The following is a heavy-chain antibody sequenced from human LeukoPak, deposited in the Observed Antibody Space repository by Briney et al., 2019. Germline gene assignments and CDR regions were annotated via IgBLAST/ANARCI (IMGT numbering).Heavy chain of an antibody. D-gene: IGHD2-2*03. V-gene: IGHV3-23*01. Sequence: QTGGSLRLSCTASGFTFSSYTMSWVRQAPGKGLKWVSTISTGGGNTYYADSVQGRFTVSRDDSKNTLYLQMYSLRAEDTAVYYCAKDGGLWISAHWGDSWGRGTLVTVSS. CDR3: AKDGGLWISAHWGDS. J-gene: IGHJ4*02. CDR2: ISTGGGNT. CDR1: GFTFSSYT.